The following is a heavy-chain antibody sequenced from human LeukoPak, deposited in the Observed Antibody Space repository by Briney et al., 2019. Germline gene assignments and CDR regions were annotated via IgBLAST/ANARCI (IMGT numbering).Heavy chain of an antibody. CDR3: ARAYGSGTHFDY. CDR2: IYYSGST. Sequence: SETLSLTCTVSGGSISSGGYYWSWIRQHPGKGLEWIGYIYYSGSTYYNPSLKSRVTISVATSKNQFSLKLSSVTAADTAVYYCARAYGSGTHFDYWGQGTLVTVSS. V-gene: IGHV4-31*03. CDR1: GGSISSGGYY. J-gene: IGHJ4*02. D-gene: IGHD3-10*01.